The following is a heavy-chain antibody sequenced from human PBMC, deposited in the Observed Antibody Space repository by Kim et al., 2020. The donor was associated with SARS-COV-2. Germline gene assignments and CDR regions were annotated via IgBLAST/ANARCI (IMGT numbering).Heavy chain of an antibody. J-gene: IGHJ3*02. Sequence: GGSLRLSCSGSTFSFSINAMSWVRQAPGKGLEWVSTISGNGESKTFYADSVKGRFTISSDNSKNTLFLQMNRLRAQDTAIYYCAKGSFPVGPDGTFDIWGQGTMVTVSS. CDR3: AKGSFPVGPDGTFDI. CDR1: TFSFSINA. D-gene: IGHD1-26*01. CDR2: ISGNGESKT. V-gene: IGHV3-23*01.